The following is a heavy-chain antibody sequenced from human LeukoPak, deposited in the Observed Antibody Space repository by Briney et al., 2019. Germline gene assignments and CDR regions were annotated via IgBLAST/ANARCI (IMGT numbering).Heavy chain of an antibody. CDR3: ARDPYCSSTGCYNLYYYGMDV. CDR1: GFTVSSSY. V-gene: IGHV3-33*08. CDR2: IWYDGSNK. J-gene: IGHJ6*02. Sequence: GGSLRLSCAASGFTVSSSYMSWVRQAPGKGLEWVSVIWYDGSNKYYADSVKGRFTISRDNSKNTLYLQMNSLRAEDTAVYYCARDPYCSSTGCYNLYYYGMDVWGQGTTVTVSS. D-gene: IGHD2-2*02.